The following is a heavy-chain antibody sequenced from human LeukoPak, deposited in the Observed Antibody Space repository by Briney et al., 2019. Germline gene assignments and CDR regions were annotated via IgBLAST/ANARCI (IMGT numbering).Heavy chain of an antibody. CDR1: GFTFSSYS. Sequence: GGSLRLSCAASGFTFSSYSMNWVRQAPGKGLEWVSSISSSSSYIYYADSVKGRFTISRDNAKNSLYLQMNSLRAEDTAVYYCARAPYGAWWGLDYWGQGTLVTVSS. J-gene: IGHJ4*02. CDR2: ISSSSSYI. V-gene: IGHV3-21*01. CDR3: ARAPYGAWWGLDY. D-gene: IGHD2-15*01.